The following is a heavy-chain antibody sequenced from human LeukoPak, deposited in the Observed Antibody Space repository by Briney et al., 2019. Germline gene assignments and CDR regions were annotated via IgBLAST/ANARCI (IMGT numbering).Heavy chain of an antibody. CDR3: ARASRAASFDY. D-gene: IGHD2-15*01. CDR1: GGSISSYY. J-gene: IGHJ4*02. CDR2: IYYSGST. Sequence: SETLSLTCTVSGGSISSYYWSWIRQPPGKGLEWIGYIYYSGSTNYNPSLKSRVTISVDTSKNQFSLKLSSVTAADTAVYYCARASRAASFDYWGQGTLVTVSS. V-gene: IGHV4-59*01.